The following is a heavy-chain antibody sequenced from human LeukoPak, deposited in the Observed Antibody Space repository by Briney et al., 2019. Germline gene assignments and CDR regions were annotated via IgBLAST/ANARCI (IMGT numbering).Heavy chain of an antibody. Sequence: SETLSLTCTVSGGSISSYYWGWIRQPAGKGLEWIGRIYTSGSTNYNPSLKSRVTMSVDTSKNQFPLKLSSVTAADTAVYYCARFVLLWFGEPRGVFDYWGQGTLVTVSS. CDR2: IYTSGST. J-gene: IGHJ4*02. V-gene: IGHV4-4*07. CDR1: GGSISSYY. CDR3: ARFVLLWFGEPRGVFDY. D-gene: IGHD3-10*01.